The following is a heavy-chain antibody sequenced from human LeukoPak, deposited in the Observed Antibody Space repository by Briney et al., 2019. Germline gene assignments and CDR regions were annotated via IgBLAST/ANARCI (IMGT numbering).Heavy chain of an antibody. CDR2: ISSSSSYI. CDR1: GFTFSSYS. J-gene: IGHJ4*02. Sequence: GGSLRLSCAASGFTFSSYSMNWVRQAPGKGLEWVSSISSSSSYIYYADSVKGRFTISRDNAKNSLHLQMNSLRAEDTAVYYCARGGMYSGSYYGSFDYWGQGTLVTVSS. V-gene: IGHV3-21*01. CDR3: ARGGMYSGSYYGSFDY. D-gene: IGHD1-26*01.